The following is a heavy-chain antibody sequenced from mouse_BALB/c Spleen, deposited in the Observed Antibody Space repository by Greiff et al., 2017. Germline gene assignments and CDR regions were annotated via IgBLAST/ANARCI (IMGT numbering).Heavy chain of an antibody. J-gene: IGHJ2*01. D-gene: IGHD1-2*01. CDR2: ISSGGSYT. CDR1: GFTFSSYT. Sequence: EVKLVESGGGLVKPGGSLKLSCAASGFTFSSYTMSWVRQTPEKRLEWVATISSGGSYTYYPDSVKGRFTISRDNAKNTLYLQMSSLKSEDTAMYYCTRDGDYGPLDYWGQGTTLTVSS. V-gene: IGHV5-6-4*01. CDR3: TRDGDYGPLDY.